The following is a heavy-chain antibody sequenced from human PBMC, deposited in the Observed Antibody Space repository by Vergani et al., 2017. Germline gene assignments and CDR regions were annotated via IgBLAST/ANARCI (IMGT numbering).Heavy chain of an antibody. CDR2: IYQDGSEK. J-gene: IGHJ4*02. CDR1: GFTFSSYW. CDR3: ARLRYGCTGTNCPERSFDY. V-gene: IGHV3-7*01. D-gene: IGHD2-8*02. Sequence: EVQLVESGGGLVQPGGSLRLSCAASGFTFSSYWMSWVRQAPGKGLERVANIYQDGSEKYYVDSVRGRFTISRDNAKNSLYLQVNSLRTEDTAVYFCARLRYGCTGTNCPERSFDYWGQGTLVTVSS.